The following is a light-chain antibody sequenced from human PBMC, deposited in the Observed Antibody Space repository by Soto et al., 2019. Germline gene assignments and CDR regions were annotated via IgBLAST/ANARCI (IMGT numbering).Light chain of an antibody. CDR2: EGS. Sequence: QSVLTQPASVSGSPGQSITISCTGSNSVVGSYNLVSWYQQHPGQAPKLMIYEGSKRPSGVSNRLSGSKSGNTASLTISGLQAEDEADYYCCSYAGSSVWVFGGGTKVTVL. J-gene: IGLJ3*02. V-gene: IGLV2-23*01. CDR3: CSYAGSSVWV. CDR1: NSVVGSYNL.